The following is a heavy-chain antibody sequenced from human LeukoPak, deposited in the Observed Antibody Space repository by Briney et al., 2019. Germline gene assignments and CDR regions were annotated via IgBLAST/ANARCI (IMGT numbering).Heavy chain of an antibody. CDR2: ISSSSSYI. Sequence: GGSLRLSCAASGFTFSSYSMNWVRQAPGKGLEWVSSISSSSSYIYYADSVKGRFTISRDNAKNSLYLQMNSLRAEDTAVYYCASQGGEYSSSHHQDAFDIWGQGTMVTVSS. D-gene: IGHD6-6*01. CDR3: ASQGGEYSSSHHQDAFDI. V-gene: IGHV3-21*01. J-gene: IGHJ3*02. CDR1: GFTFSSYS.